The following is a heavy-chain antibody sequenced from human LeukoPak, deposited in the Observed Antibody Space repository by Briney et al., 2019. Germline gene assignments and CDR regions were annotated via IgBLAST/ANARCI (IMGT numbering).Heavy chain of an antibody. J-gene: IGHJ4*02. CDR2: IYYSGST. CDR3: ARGKYSSGWDYYFDY. D-gene: IGHD6-19*01. V-gene: IGHV4-39*07. Sequence: SETLSLTCTVSGGSISSSSYYWGWIRQPPGKGLEWIGSIYYSGSTYYNPSLKSRVTISVDTSKNQFSLKLSSVTAADTAVYYCARGKYSSGWDYYFDYWGQGTLVTVSS. CDR1: GGSISSSSYY.